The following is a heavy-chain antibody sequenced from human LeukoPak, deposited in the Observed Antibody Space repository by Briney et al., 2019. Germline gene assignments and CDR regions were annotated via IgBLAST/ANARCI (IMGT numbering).Heavy chain of an antibody. V-gene: IGHV4-34*01. Sequence: PSETLSLTCAVYGGSFSGYYWSWIRQPPGKGLEWIGEINHSGSTNYNPSLKSRVTISVDTSKNQFSLKLSSVTAADTAVYYCARDASREGMDVWGQGTTVTVSS. CDR1: GGSFSGYY. CDR3: ARDASREGMDV. D-gene: IGHD6-6*01. CDR2: INHSGST. J-gene: IGHJ6*02.